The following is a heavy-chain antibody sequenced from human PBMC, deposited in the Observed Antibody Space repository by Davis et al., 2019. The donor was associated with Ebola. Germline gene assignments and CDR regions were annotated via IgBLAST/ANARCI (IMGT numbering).Heavy chain of an antibody. CDR1: GFTFSSYT. J-gene: IGHJ4*02. CDR3: ASSSGQVPAPLIDY. Sequence: GESLKISCAASGFTFSSYTMNWVRQAPGKGLEWASSISTTGRYTYYAGSVKGRFTISRDNAKNSLYLQLNSLRAEDTAVYYCASSSGQVPAPLIDYWGQGSLVTVSS. D-gene: IGHD2-2*01. V-gene: IGHV3-21*01. CDR2: ISTTGRYT.